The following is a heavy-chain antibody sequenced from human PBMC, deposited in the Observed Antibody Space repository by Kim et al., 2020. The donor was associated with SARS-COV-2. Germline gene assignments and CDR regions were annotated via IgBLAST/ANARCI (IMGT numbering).Heavy chain of an antibody. D-gene: IGHD6-13*01. Sequence: GGSLRLSCAASGFTFSSYSMNWVRQAPGKGLEWVSSISSSSSYIYYADSVKGRFTISRDNAKNSLYLQMNSLRAEDTAVYYCASPRKGHPGIAAAWGQGTLVTVSS. V-gene: IGHV3-21*01. CDR1: GFTFSSYS. CDR3: ASPRKGHPGIAAA. J-gene: IGHJ5*02. CDR2: ISSSSSYI.